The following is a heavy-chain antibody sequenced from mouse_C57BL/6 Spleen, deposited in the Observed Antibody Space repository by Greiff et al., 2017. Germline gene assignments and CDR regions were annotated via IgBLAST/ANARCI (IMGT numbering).Heavy chain of an antibody. Sequence: DVKLVQSEAGLVQPGSSMKLSCTASGFTFSDYYMAWVRQVPEKGLEWVANIYYDGSSPYYLDSLKSRFTISRDNAKNILYLQMSSLKSEDTATYYCARKGRQDYFDYWGQGTTLTVSS. CDR3: ARKGRQDYFDY. J-gene: IGHJ2*01. CDR1: GFTFSDYY. CDR2: IYYDGSSP. V-gene: IGHV5-16*01.